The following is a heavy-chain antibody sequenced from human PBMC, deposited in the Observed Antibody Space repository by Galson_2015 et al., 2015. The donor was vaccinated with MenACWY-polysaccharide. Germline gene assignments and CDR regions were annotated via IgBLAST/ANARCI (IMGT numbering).Heavy chain of an antibody. CDR1: GDSVSSHSAA. V-gene: IGHV6-1*01. CDR2: TYYRSKWYN. D-gene: IGHD3-10*01. CDR3: ARGRYYYYYYGMDV. Sequence: CALSGDSVSSHSAAWNWIRQSPSRGLEWLGRTYYRSKWYNDYAVSVKSRITINPDTSKNQFSLQLNSVTPEDTAVYYCARGRYYYYYYGMDVWGQGTTVTVSS. J-gene: IGHJ6*02.